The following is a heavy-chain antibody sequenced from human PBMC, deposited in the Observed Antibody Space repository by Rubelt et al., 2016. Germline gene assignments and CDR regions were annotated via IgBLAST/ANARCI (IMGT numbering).Heavy chain of an antibody. V-gene: IGHV4-34*01. J-gene: IGHJ5*02. CDR3: ACSVWPTVNNNWFDP. Sequence: RGSTNYNPSLKSRVTISVDTSKNQFSLKPSSVTAADTAVYYCACSVWPTVNNNWFDPWGQGTLVTVSS. CDR2: RGST. D-gene: IGHD4-17*01.